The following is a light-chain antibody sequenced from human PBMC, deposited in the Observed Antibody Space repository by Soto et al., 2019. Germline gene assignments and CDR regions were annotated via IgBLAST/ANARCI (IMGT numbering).Light chain of an antibody. CDR2: EVN. CDR1: SSDVGGYNY. J-gene: IGLJ1*01. CDR3: SSYAVSRNV. V-gene: IGLV2-8*01. Sequence: QSALTQPPSASGSPGQSVAISCTGTSSDVGGYNYVSWYQQHPGKAPKLMIYEVNKRPSGVPDRFSGPKSGNTASLTVSGSQAADEADYYCSSYAVSRNVFGTGTKVTVL.